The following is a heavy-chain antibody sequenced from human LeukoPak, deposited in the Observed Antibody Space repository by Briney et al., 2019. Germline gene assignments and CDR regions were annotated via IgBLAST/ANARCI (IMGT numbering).Heavy chain of an antibody. CDR3: ARRGKRRFDP. CDR2: INHSGST. J-gene: IGHJ5*02. Sequence: MSSETLSLTCAVYGGSFSGYYWSWIRQPPGKGLEWIGEINHSGSTNYNPSLKSRVTISVDTSKNQFSLKLSSVTAADTAVYYCARRGKRRFDPWGQGTLVTVSS. D-gene: IGHD3-16*01. CDR1: GGSFSGYY. V-gene: IGHV4-34*01.